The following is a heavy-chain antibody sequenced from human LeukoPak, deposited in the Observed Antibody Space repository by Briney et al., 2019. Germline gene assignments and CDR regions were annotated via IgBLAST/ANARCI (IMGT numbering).Heavy chain of an antibody. V-gene: IGHV4-38-2*02. D-gene: IGHD5-12*01. CDR2: IYHSGST. Sequence: SETLSLTCTVSGYSISSGYYWGWIRQPPGKGLEWIGSIYHSGSTYYNPSLKSRVTISVDTSKNQFSLKLSSVTAADTAVYYCARGIYTDWGQGTLVTVSS. CDR3: ARGIYTD. J-gene: IGHJ4*02. CDR1: GYSISSGYY.